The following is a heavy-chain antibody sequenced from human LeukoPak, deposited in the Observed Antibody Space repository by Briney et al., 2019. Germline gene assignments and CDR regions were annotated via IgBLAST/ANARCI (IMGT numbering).Heavy chain of an antibody. CDR2: IYTSGST. CDR1: GGSISNYH. Sequence: SETLSLTCTVAGGSISNYHWSWIRQPAGKGLEWIGRIYTSGSTNYNPSLKSRVTMSVDTSKNQFSLKLSSVTAADTAVYYCASGVAVAGWGLNYYYYMDVWGKGTTVTVSS. CDR3: ASGVAVAGWGLNYYYYMDV. J-gene: IGHJ6*03. D-gene: IGHD6-19*01. V-gene: IGHV4-4*07.